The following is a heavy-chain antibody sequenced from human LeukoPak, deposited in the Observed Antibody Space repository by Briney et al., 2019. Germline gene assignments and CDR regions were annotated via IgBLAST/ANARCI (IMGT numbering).Heavy chain of an antibody. CDR2: IYYSGST. D-gene: IGHD2-21*01. CDR1: GGSISSYY. Sequence: SETLSLTCTVSGGSISSYYWSWIRQPPGKGLEWIGYIYYSGSTNYNPSLKSRVTISVDTSKNQFSLKLSSVTAADTAVYYCARDFVMAFDYWGQGTLVTVSS. V-gene: IGHV4-59*01. J-gene: IGHJ4*02. CDR3: ARDFVMAFDY.